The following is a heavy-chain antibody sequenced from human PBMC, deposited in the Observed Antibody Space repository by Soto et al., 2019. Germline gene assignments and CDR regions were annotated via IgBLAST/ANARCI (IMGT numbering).Heavy chain of an antibody. CDR1: GYGFTTYG. J-gene: IGHJ4*02. CDR3: ARGRYGDY. Sequence: QVHLVQSGAEVKKPGASVKVSCKGSGYGFTTYGITWVRQAPGQGLEWMAWISAHNGNTNYAQKLQGRVTVTRDTSTSPAYMELRGQRSDDTAVYYCARGRYGDYWGQGALVTVSS. D-gene: IGHD1-1*01. CDR2: ISAHNGNT. V-gene: IGHV1-18*01.